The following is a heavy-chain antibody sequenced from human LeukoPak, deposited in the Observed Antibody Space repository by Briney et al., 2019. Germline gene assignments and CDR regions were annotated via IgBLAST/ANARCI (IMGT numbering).Heavy chain of an antibody. Sequence: GGSLRLSCTVSGFTFSSYAMSWVRQAPGKGLEWVSAISDSGGSTYYAVSVKGRFTISRDNSKNTLYLQMNSLRADDTAVYYCAKVIGEPSLWGQGTLVTVSS. D-gene: IGHD1-26*01. V-gene: IGHV3-23*01. CDR1: GFTFSSYA. CDR2: ISDSGGST. CDR3: AKVIGEPSL. J-gene: IGHJ4*02.